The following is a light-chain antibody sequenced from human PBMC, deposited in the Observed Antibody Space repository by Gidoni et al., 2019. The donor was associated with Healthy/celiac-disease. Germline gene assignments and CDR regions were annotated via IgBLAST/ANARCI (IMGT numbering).Light chain of an antibody. Sequence: DIQMTQSPSSLSASVGDRVTITCRASQSISSYLNWYQQKPGKAPKLLIYAASSLQSGVPSRFSGSGSGTEFTLTISSLQPEDFATYYCQQSYSTPHTFXQXTKLEIK. CDR3: QQSYSTPHT. CDR1: QSISSY. CDR2: AAS. V-gene: IGKV1-39*01. J-gene: IGKJ2*01.